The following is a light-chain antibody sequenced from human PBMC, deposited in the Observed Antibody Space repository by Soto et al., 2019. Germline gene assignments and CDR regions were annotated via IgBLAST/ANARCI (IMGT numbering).Light chain of an antibody. Sequence: DIVLTQSPGTLSLSPGERATLSCRASQSVSSNHLAWYQQKPGQAPRLLIYGGSSRATGIPVRFSGSGSETDFTLTITSLQSEDFAVYYCQQYNNWPAITFGQGTRLEIK. CDR3: QQYNNWPAIT. CDR1: QSVSSN. CDR2: GGS. V-gene: IGKV3D-15*01. J-gene: IGKJ5*01.